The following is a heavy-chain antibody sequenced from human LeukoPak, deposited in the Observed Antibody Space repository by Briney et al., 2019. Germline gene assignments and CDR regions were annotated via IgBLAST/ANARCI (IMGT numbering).Heavy chain of an antibody. D-gene: IGHD5-24*01. V-gene: IGHV3-23*01. CDR3: ARGELDVEYYFDY. Sequence: GGSLRLSCAASGFTFSSYAMSWVRQAPGKGLEWVSSISSSSSYIYYADSVKGRFTISRDNSKNTLYLQMNSLRAEDTAVYYCARGELDVEYYFDYWGQGTLVTVSS. J-gene: IGHJ4*02. CDR1: GFTFSSYA. CDR2: ISSSSSYI.